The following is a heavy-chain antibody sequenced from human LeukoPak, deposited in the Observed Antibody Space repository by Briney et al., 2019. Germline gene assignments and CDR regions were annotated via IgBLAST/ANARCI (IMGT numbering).Heavy chain of an antibody. D-gene: IGHD4-17*01. J-gene: IGHJ4*02. CDR1: GFTFSSYA. Sequence: GGSLRLSCATSGFTFSSYAMSWVRQAPGKGLEWVSAISGSGGSTYYADSVKGRVTISRDNSKNTLYLQMNSLGAEDTAVYYCANLGDFVDYWGQGTLVTVSS. CDR3: ANLGDFVDY. CDR2: ISGSGGST. V-gene: IGHV3-23*01.